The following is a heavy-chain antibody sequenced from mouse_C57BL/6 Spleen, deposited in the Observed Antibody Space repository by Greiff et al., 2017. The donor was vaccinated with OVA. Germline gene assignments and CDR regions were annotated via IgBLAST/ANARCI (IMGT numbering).Heavy chain of an antibody. D-gene: IGHD2-4*01. CDR3: ARWQDYGGFDY. V-gene: IGHV4-1*01. CDR1: GIDFSRYW. Sequence: DVKLQESGGGLVQPGGSLKLSCAASGIDFSRYWMSWVRRAPGKGLEWIGEINPDSSTINSAPSLKDKFIISRDNAKNTLYLQMSKVISEDTALYYCARWQDYGGFDYWGQGTLVTVSA. J-gene: IGHJ3*01. CDR2: INPDSSTI.